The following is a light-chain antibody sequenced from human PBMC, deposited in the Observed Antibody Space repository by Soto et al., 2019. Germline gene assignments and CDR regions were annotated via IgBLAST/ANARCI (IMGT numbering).Light chain of an antibody. V-gene: IGKV3D-20*02. Sequence: EIVLTQSPGTLSLSPGERATLSCRASQSVISTYLAWYQQKPGQAPRLLIYGASSRATGIPDRFSGSGSGTDFTLTISSLEPEDSAVYYCQQRSDWTLTFGGGTK. CDR3: QQRSDWTLT. J-gene: IGKJ4*01. CDR2: GAS. CDR1: QSVISTY.